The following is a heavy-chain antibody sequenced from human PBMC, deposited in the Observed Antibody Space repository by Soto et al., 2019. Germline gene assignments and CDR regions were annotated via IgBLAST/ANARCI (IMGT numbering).Heavy chain of an antibody. Sequence: QVQLVQSGAEVKKPGASVKVSCKASGYTFTSYDINWVRQATGQGLEWMGWMNPNSGNTGYAQKFQGRVTMTRNTSISTAYMELSSIRSEDTAVYYCARRVPAAMGYYFDYWGQGTLVTVSS. J-gene: IGHJ4*02. CDR3: ARRVPAAMGYYFDY. D-gene: IGHD2-2*01. CDR1: GYTFTSYD. V-gene: IGHV1-8*01. CDR2: MNPNSGNT.